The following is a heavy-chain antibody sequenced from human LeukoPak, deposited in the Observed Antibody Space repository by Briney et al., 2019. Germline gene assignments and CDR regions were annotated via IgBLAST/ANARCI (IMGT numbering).Heavy chain of an antibody. CDR3: AKTLPYGSGSFDY. Sequence: GGSLRLSCAASGFTFSSYAMHWVRQAPGKGLEYVSAISSNGGSTYYANSVKGRFTISRDNSKNTLYLQMNSLRAEDTALYYCAKTLPYGSGSFDYWGQGTLVTVSS. V-gene: IGHV3-64*01. CDR2: ISSNGGST. J-gene: IGHJ4*02. CDR1: GFTFSSYA. D-gene: IGHD3-10*01.